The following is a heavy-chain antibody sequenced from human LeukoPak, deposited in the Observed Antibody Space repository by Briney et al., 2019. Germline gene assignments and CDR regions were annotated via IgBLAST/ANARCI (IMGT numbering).Heavy chain of an antibody. J-gene: IGHJ5*02. V-gene: IGHV6-1*01. CDR2: TYYRSTWYN. D-gene: IGHD2-2*01. CDR1: GVSVSSNSVT. CDR3: ARRLTQYDCFDP. Sequence: SRTLSLTCAISGVSVSSNSVTWNWIRQSPSRGLEWLGRTYYRSTWYNDYAVSVRGRITVNPDTSKNQFSLHLNSVTPEDTAVYYCARRLTQYDCFDPWGQGILVTVSS.